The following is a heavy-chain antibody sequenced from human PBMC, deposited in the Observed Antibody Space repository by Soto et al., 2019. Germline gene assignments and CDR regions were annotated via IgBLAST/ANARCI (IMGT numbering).Heavy chain of an antibody. CDR3: AKGEYFDYVLSFDS. Sequence: PRLACSASGFTFSGYVMKWVRQAPGKGLEWVSFISGSGGATYYADSVKGRFTISRDNSKNTLYLQMNSLRAEDTAVYYCAKGEYFDYVLSFDSWGQGTLVTVSS. CDR1: GFTFSGYV. V-gene: IGHV3-23*01. CDR2: ISGSGGAT. D-gene: IGHD3-9*01. J-gene: IGHJ4*02.